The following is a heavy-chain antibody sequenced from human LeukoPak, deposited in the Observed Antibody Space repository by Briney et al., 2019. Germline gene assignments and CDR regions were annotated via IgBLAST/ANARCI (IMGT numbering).Heavy chain of an antibody. J-gene: IGHJ4*02. V-gene: IGHV4-39*07. CDR2: IYYSGST. D-gene: IGHD2-2*01. Sequence: SETLSLTCTVSGGSISSSSYYWGWIRQPPGKGLEWIGSIYYSGSTYYNPSLKSRVTISVDGSENQFSLKLSSVTAADTAVYYCAKSQVGSSTDFDYWGQGILVTVSS. CDR3: AKSQVGSSTDFDY. CDR1: GGSISSSSYY.